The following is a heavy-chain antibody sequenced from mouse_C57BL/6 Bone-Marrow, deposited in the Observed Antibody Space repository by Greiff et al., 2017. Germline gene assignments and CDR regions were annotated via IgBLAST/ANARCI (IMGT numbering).Heavy chain of an antibody. CDR3: ARGISGGHYAMDY. CDR2: IWSGGST. CDR1: GFSLTSYG. Sequence: QVQLKESGPGLVQPSQSLSITCTVSGFSLTSYGVHWVRQSPGKGLEWLGVIWSGGSTDYNAAFISRLSISKDNSKSQVFFKMNSLQADDTAIYYCARGISGGHYAMDYWGQGTSVTVSS. V-gene: IGHV2-2*01. J-gene: IGHJ4*01.